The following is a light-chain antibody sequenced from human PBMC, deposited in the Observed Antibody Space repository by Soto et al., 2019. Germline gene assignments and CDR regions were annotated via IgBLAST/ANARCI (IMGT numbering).Light chain of an antibody. CDR1: QSVAGN. CDR3: HQRQSWPRT. J-gene: IGKJ1*01. CDR2: GVS. V-gene: IGKV3-15*01. Sequence: EIVMTQSPATLSVSPGETATLSCRASQSVAGNLAWYQQKPGQPPRLLIYGVSTRATGVPARFSGSGSGTDFTLTISSLAPEDFAIYYCHQRQSWPRTFGQGTKVDIK.